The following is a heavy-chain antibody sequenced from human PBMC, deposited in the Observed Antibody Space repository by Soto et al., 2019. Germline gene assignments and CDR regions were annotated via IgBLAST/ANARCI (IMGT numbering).Heavy chain of an antibody. CDR1: GGSISSGGYY. J-gene: IGHJ4*02. CDR3: ARHRGGTDY. D-gene: IGHD2-15*01. Sequence: NPSETLSLTCTVSGGSISSGGYYWGWIRQHPGKGLEWIGYIYYSGTTYYNPSLQSRVTISLDTSKNQFSLKLTSVTAADTALYYCARHRGGTDYWGQGTLVTVSS. CDR2: IYYSGTT. V-gene: IGHV4-31*03.